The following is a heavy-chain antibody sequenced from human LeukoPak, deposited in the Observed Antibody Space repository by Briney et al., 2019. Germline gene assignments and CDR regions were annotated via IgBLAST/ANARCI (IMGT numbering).Heavy chain of an antibody. V-gene: IGHV3-30-3*01. CDR1: GFTFSTYF. CDR2: IASDGSHT. CDR3: ARERQDTNLHYGAFDI. Sequence: GGSLRLSCAASGFTFSTYFMHWVRQAPGKGLEWVADIASDGSHTFYVESVKGRFTISRDNSKNTLYLQMNSLRAEDTAVYFCARERQDTNLHYGAFDIWGQGTMVTVSS. J-gene: IGHJ3*02. D-gene: IGHD2-8*01.